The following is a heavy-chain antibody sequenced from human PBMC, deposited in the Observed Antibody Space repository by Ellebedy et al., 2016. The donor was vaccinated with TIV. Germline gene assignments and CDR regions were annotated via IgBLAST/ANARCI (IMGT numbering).Heavy chain of an antibody. CDR1: GFTFDDYA. Sequence: GGSLRLSCAASGFTFDDYAMHWVRQAPGKGLEWVSRLDRDGTITDYADFVKGRLAISRDSAKNTVYLQLNSLRVEDTAVYYCARVGTTGFDAWGQGTRVTVSS. V-gene: IGHV3-74*01. D-gene: IGHD1-14*01. CDR2: LDRDGTIT. CDR3: ARVGTTGFDA. J-gene: IGHJ4*02.